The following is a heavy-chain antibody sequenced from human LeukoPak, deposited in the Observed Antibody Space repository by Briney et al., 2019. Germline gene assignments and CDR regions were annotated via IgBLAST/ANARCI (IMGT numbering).Heavy chain of an antibody. D-gene: IGHD1-26*01. CDR1: GFTFSSYS. J-gene: IGHJ4*02. V-gene: IGHV3-21*01. CDR3: ARYGRGYYGDY. Sequence: GGSLRLSCAASGFTFSSYSMNWVRQAPGKGLEWVSSISSSSSYIYYADSVKGRFTISRDNAKNSLYLQTNSLRAEDTAVYYCARYGRGYYGDYWGQGTLVTVSS. CDR2: ISSSSSYI.